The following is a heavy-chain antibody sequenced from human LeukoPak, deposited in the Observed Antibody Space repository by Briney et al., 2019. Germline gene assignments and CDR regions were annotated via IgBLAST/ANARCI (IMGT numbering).Heavy chain of an antibody. J-gene: IGHJ4*02. Sequence: SEALSLTCTVSGVSISSYYWSWIRQPPGKGLEWIGYIYYSGSTNYNPSLKSRVTISVDTSKNQFSLKLSSVTAADTAVYYCARDLSSGYYFGSFDYWGQGTLVTVSS. CDR3: ARDLSSGYYFGSFDY. CDR2: IYYSGST. D-gene: IGHD3-22*01. V-gene: IGHV4-59*01. CDR1: GVSISSYY.